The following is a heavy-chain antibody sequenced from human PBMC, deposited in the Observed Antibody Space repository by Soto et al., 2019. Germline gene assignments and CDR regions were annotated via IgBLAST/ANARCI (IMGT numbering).Heavy chain of an antibody. J-gene: IGHJ3*02. V-gene: IGHV3-23*01. CDR3: APHVSCSGGSCQYDAFAI. CDR2: ITADGGT. Sequence: EVQVLESGGGLVQPGGPLRLSCEGSGFTVSSHAMTWIRQAPGKGPEWVSTITADGGTYYADSVKGRFAMSRDTSENTLYLRMNSLGVEDTAAYYCAPHVSCSGGSCQYDAFAIRGQGTMVTVSS. CDR1: GFTVSSHA. D-gene: IGHD2-15*01.